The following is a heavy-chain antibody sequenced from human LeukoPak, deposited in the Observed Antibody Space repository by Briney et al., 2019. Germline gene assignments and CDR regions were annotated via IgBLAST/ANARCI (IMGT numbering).Heavy chain of an antibody. D-gene: IGHD6-13*01. CDR3: ARVQGSSWYYFDY. J-gene: IGHJ4*02. Sequence: ASVKVPCKASGYTFTGYYMHWVRQAPGQGLEWMGWINPNSGGTNYAQKFQGRVTMTRDTSISTAYMELSRLRSDDTAVYYCARVQGSSWYYFDYWGQGTLVTVSS. V-gene: IGHV1-2*02. CDR1: GYTFTGYY. CDR2: INPNSGGT.